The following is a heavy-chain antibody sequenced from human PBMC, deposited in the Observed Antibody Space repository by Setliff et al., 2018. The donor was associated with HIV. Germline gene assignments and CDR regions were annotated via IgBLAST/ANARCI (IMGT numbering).Heavy chain of an antibody. D-gene: IGHD6-13*01. CDR1: GYTFTSDY. CDR3: VAATTEGFDP. V-gene: IGHV1-46*01. J-gene: IGHJ5*02. Sequence: ASVKVSCKASGYTFTSDYMHWVRQAPGQGLEWMGIINPSGGSTSYAQKFQGRVTMTRDTSTSTVYMELRSLRSEDTAVYYCVAATTEGFDPWGQGTLVTVSS. CDR2: INPSGGST.